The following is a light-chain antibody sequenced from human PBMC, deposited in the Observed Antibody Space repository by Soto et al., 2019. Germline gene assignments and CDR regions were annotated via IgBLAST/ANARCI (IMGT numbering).Light chain of an antibody. CDR1: QSVGSSY. Sequence: EIVLTQSPGTLSLSPGESTTLSCRASQSVGSSYLAWYQHKPGQAPRLLIYGATSRATGIPDRFSGSGSGTDFTLTISRLEPEDFAVYYCQQYGSSSTFGQGTRLEIK. J-gene: IGKJ5*01. V-gene: IGKV3-20*01. CDR3: QQYGSSST. CDR2: GAT.